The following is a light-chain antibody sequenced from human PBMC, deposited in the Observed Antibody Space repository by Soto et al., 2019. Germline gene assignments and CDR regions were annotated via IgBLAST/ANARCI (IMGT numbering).Light chain of an antibody. V-gene: IGKV3-11*01. CDR2: DIS. Sequence: ETVMTQSPATLSASPGERATLSCRASQSVSSNLAWYQQKPGQPPRLLIYDISTRATGIPTRFSGSGSGTEFTLTISSLEPEDFAVYYCQQRSNWIFTFGPGTKVDIK. CDR3: QQRSNWIFT. J-gene: IGKJ3*01. CDR1: QSVSSN.